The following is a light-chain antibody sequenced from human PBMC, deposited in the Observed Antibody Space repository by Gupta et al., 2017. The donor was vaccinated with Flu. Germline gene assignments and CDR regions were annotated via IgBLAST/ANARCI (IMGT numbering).Light chain of an antibody. V-gene: IGKV1-12*01. CDR1: RDIDFW. CDR3: QQAYSFPRT. J-gene: IGKJ1*01. Sequence: GDRVTITCRASRDIDFWLAWYQQKPGRAPKLLIYSASNLRTEAPTRFSGSGSGTEFTLTINNLQPEDFATYYCQQAYSFPRTFGQGTKVKV. CDR2: SAS.